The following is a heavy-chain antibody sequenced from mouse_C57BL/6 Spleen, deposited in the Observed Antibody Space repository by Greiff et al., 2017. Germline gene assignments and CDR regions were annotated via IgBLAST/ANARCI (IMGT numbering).Heavy chain of an antibody. CDR3: ARYGSSHYFDY. J-gene: IGHJ2*01. V-gene: IGHV7-3*01. Sequence: DVMLVESGGGLVQPGGSLSLSCAASGFTFTDYYMSWVRQPPGKALEWLGFIRNKANGYTTEYSASVKGRFTISRDNSQSILYLQMNALRAEDSATYYCARYGSSHYFDYWGQGTTLTVSS. CDR1: GFTFTDYY. D-gene: IGHD1-1*01. CDR2: IRNKANGYTT.